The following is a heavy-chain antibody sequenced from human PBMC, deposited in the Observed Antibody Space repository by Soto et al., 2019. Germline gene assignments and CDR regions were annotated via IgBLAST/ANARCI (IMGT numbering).Heavy chain of an antibody. Sequence: GRPMRLSCAGSEFNFSRYDMYWVSKVTGKGLEWVSGIGTAGATYYPASVKGRFTISRENAKNSLYLRMNSLRAGDTAVYYCARVMSYRGWPMFDYWGQGTLVTVSS. D-gene: IGHD5-12*01. J-gene: IGHJ4*02. V-gene: IGHV3-13*01. CDR1: EFNFSRYD. CDR3: ARVMSYRGWPMFDY. CDR2: IGTAGAT.